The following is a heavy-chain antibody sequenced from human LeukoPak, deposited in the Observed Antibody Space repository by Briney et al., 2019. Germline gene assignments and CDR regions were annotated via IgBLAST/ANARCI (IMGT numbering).Heavy chain of an antibody. J-gene: IGHJ6*02. CDR3: AKSKEVYDYVWGSYRQYYYYYGMDV. V-gene: IGHV3-30*18. CDR1: GFTFSDYY. Sequence: PGGSLRLSCAASGFTFSDYYMSWIRQAPGKGLEWVAVISYDGSNKYYADSVKGRFTISRDNSKNTLYLQMNSLRAEDTAVYYCAKSKEVYDYVWGSYRQYYYYYGMDVWGRGTTVTVSS. D-gene: IGHD3-16*02. CDR2: ISYDGSNK.